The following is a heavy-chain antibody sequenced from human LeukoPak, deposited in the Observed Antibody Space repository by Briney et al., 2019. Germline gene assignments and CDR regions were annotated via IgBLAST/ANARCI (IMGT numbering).Heavy chain of an antibody. Sequence: GGSLRLSCAASGFTFSSYGMHWVRQAPGKGLEWVAVIWYDGSNKYYADSVKGRFTISRDNSKNTLYLQINSLRAEDTAVYYCARDHCYGGYRFDYWGQGTLVTVSS. CDR1: GFTFSSYG. CDR2: IWYDGSNK. V-gene: IGHV3-33*01. D-gene: IGHD4-23*01. CDR3: ARDHCYGGYRFDY. J-gene: IGHJ4*02.